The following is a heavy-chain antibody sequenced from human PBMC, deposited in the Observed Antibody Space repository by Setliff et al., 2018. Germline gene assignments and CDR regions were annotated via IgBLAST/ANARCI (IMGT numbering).Heavy chain of an antibody. CDR2: INQSGSG. D-gene: IGHD1-1*01. J-gene: IGHJ3*02. V-gene: IGHV4-34*01. CDR3: RQAVVGRDVFDI. Sequence: LETLSLTCNVYGESFDTYYWSWIRQPPGKGLEWFGEINQSGSGDYNPSLKGRVTISVDTSKKQFPLTLRYVTAADTALYYCRQAVVGRDVFDIWGQGTVVTVSS. CDR1: GESFDTYY.